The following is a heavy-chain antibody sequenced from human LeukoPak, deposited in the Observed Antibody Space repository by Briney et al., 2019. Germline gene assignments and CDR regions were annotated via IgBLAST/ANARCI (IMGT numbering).Heavy chain of an antibody. V-gene: IGHV3-33*01. CDR2: IWSDGTNE. CDR1: GFAFSTYG. J-gene: IGHJ3*02. Sequence: GGSLRLSCAASGFAFSTYGMHWVRRAPGKGLEWVAVIWSDGTNERYADSVKGRFTISRDNSKNTLFLQMNSLTAEDTAVYYCTGDKGSGSYLGAFDIWGQGTMVTVSS. CDR3: TGDKGSGSYLGAFDI. D-gene: IGHD3-10*01.